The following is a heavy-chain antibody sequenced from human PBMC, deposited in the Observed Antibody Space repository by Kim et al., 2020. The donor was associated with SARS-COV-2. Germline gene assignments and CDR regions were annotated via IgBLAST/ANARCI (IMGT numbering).Heavy chain of an antibody. J-gene: IGHJ4*02. CDR1: GFTFSSYS. CDR3: ARWGRRWLPLEERIFFDY. D-gene: IGHD5-12*01. Sequence: GGSLRLSCAASGFTFSSYSMNWVRQAPGKGLEWVSYISSSSSTIYYADSVKGRFTISRDNAKNSLYLQMNSLRAEDTAVYYCARWGRRWLPLEERIFFDYWGQGTLVTVSS. V-gene: IGHV3-48*04. CDR2: ISSSSSTI.